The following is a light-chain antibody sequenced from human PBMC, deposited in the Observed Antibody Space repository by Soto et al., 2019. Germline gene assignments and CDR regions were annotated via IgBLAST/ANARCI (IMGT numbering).Light chain of an antibody. Sequence: EIVLTQSPGTLSLSPGERATLSCRASQSVSSSYLAWYQQKPGQAPRLLIYGVSSRVTGIPDRFSGSGSGTDFALTISRLDPEDFAVYYCQQYGRSPRTFGQGTKADIK. V-gene: IGKV3-20*01. J-gene: IGKJ1*01. CDR2: GVS. CDR3: QQYGRSPRT. CDR1: QSVSSSY.